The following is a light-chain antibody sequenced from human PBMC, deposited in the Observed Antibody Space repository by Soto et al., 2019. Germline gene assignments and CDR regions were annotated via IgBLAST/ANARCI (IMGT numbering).Light chain of an antibody. V-gene: IGLV2-14*01. J-gene: IGLJ1*01. CDR2: DVR. Sequence: QSVLTQPASVSGSPGQSITISFTGTSSDVGGYNYVSWYQQHPGKAHKLMIYDVRNRPSGVSNRFSGSKSVNTASLTISGLQAEDEADYYCSSYTTVSTYVFGTGTKVTVL. CDR3: SSYTTVSTYV. CDR1: SSDVGGYNY.